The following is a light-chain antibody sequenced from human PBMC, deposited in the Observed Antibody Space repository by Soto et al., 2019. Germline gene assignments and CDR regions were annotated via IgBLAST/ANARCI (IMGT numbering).Light chain of an antibody. CDR1: SSDVGGYNY. V-gene: IGLV2-14*03. CDR3: SSYTSSSTVL. Sequence: QSVLTQPASVSGSPGQSITISCTGTSSDVGGYNYVSWYQHHPGKAPKLMIYDVSNRPSGCSNRFSGSNSGNTASLAISGLQDEDESDYYCSSYTSSSTVLFGGGTKLTVL. J-gene: IGLJ2*01. CDR2: DVS.